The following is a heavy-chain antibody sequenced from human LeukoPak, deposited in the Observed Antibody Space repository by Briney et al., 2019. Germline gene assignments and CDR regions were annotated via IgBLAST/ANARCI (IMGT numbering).Heavy chain of an antibody. V-gene: IGHV1-18*01. CDR1: GYTFTSYG. D-gene: IGHD2-2*01. J-gene: IGHJ4*02. Sequence: ASVKVSCKASGYTFTSYGISWVRQAPGQGLEWMGWISAYNGNTNYAQKLQGRVTMTTDTSTSTAYMELRSLRSDDTAVYYCARTYCSSTSCQAFDYWDQGTLVTVSS. CDR2: ISAYNGNT. CDR3: ARTYCSSTSCQAFDY.